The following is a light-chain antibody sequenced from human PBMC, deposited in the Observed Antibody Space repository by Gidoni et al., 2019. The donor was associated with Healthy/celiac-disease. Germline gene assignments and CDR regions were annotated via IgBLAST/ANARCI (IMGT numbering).Light chain of an antibody. Sequence: DIQMTQSPSSLSASVGDRVTITCLASQNISSYLNWYQQRPGKAPKLLIYSASSLQIGVPSRFSGSGSGTDFTLTISSLQPEDFATYYCQQSYSTSWTFGQGTKVEIK. CDR3: QQSYSTSWT. CDR2: SAS. J-gene: IGKJ1*01. V-gene: IGKV1-39*01. CDR1: QNISSY.